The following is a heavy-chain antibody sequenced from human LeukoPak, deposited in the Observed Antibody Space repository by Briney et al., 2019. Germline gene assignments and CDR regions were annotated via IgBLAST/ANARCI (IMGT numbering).Heavy chain of an antibody. CDR2: ISSSSSYI. CDR3: ARGYSAYDRAGTALDI. V-gene: IGHV3-21*01. CDR1: GFTFSSYS. Sequence: GGSLRLSCAASGFTFSSYSMNWVRQAPGKGLEWVSSISSSSSYIYYADSVKGRFTISRDNAKNSLYLQMNSLRAEDTAVYYCARGYSAYDRAGTALDIWGQGTMVTVSS. J-gene: IGHJ3*02. D-gene: IGHD5-12*01.